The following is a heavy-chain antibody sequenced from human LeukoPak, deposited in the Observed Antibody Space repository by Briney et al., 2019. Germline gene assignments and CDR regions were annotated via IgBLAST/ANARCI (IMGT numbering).Heavy chain of an antibody. D-gene: IGHD3-22*01. J-gene: IGHJ4*02. CDR3: ARVGGPSGFDNFDY. CDR1: GGSISSHY. CDR2: IYYSGST. V-gene: IGHV4-59*11. Sequence: SETLSLTCTVSGGSISSHYWSWIRQPPGKGLEWIGYIYYSGSTNYNPSLKSRVTISVDTSKNQFSLKLSSVTAADTAVYYCARVGGPSGFDNFDYWGQGILVTVSS.